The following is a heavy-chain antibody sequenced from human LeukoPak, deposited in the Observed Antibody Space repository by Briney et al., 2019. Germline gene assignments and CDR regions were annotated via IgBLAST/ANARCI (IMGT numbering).Heavy chain of an antibody. CDR2: IYSGGST. CDR3: ARVGSLVGAKEGAFDI. Sequence: GGSLRLPCAASGFTVSNYMTWVRQAPGKGLEWVSVIYSGGSTYYADSVKGRFTISRDNSKNTLYLQMNSLRAEDTAVYYCARVGSLVGAKEGAFDIWGQGTMVTVSS. D-gene: IGHD1-26*01. J-gene: IGHJ3*02. CDR1: GFTVSNY. V-gene: IGHV3-53*01.